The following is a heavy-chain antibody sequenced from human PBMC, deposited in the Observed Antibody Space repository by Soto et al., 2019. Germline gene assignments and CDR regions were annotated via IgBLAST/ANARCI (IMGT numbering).Heavy chain of an antibody. CDR1: GYTFTSYG. J-gene: IGHJ3*02. CDR3: ARDLKGRLGVVIDAFDI. Sequence: GGSVKVSCKASGYTFTSYGISWVRQAPGQGLERMGWISAYNGNTNYAQKLQGRVTMTTDTSTSTAYMELRSLRSDDTAVYYCARDLKGRLGVVIDAFDIWGQGTMVTVSS. V-gene: IGHV1-18*01. D-gene: IGHD3-3*01. CDR2: ISAYNGNT.